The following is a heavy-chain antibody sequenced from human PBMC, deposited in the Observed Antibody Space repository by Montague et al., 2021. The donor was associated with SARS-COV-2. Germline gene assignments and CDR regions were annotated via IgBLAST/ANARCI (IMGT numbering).Heavy chain of an antibody. V-gene: IGHV4-39*01. Sequence: SETLSLTCTVSGGSISSSSYYWGWIRQPPGKGLEWIGSVYYSGSTYYNPPLKSRDTVSVDTSKNQFSLKISSVTAADTAVYFCAGQSASSPFDHWGQGTLVTVSS. D-gene: IGHD6-13*01. CDR3: AGQSASSPFDH. CDR1: GGSISSSSYY. J-gene: IGHJ4*02. CDR2: VYYSGST.